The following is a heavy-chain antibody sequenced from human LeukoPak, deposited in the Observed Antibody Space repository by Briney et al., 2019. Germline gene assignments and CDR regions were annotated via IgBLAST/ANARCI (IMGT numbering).Heavy chain of an antibody. J-gene: IGHJ5*02. D-gene: IGHD2/OR15-2a*01. CDR2: MDPNSGNT. CDR3: ARRNRTTDSYNWYDP. V-gene: IGHV1-8*01. Sequence: ASVKVSCKAAGYTFSSYDINLVRQATGQGLEWMGWMDPNSGNTSYAQKFQGRVTMARYTSISTAYSELNSLGCEDTARFYCARRNRTTDSYNWYDPWGQGTLVTVSS. CDR1: GYTFSSYD.